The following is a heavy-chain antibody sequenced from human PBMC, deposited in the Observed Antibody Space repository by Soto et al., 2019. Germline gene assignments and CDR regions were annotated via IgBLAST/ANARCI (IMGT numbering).Heavy chain of an antibody. V-gene: IGHV5-51*01. CDR1: GYSFTSYW. CDR3: GSTNYNPSLKSRVTISVDTSKNQFSLKLSSVTAADTAVYYCARVQAGDITGTPIWFRYYYCYLDV. J-gene: IGHJ6*03. CDR2: IYPGDSDT. Sequence: GESLKISCKGSGYSFTSYWIGWVRQMPGKGLEWMGIIYPGDSDTRYSPSYQGQVTISADKSISTAYLQWSSLKASDTAMYYCGSTNYNPSLKSRVTISVDTSKNQFSLKLSSVTAADTAVYYCARVQAGDITGTPIWFRYYYCYLDVWGKGTTVTVSS. D-gene: IGHD3-10*01.